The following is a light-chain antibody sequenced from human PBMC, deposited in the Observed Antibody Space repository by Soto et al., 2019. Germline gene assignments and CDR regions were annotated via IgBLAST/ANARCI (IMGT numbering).Light chain of an antibody. CDR1: SSDVGGYNY. CDR2: DVS. CDR3: RSYTSSSTLYV. J-gene: IGLJ1*01. Sequence: QSALTQPASVSGSPGQSITISCTGTSSDVGGYNYVSWYQQHPGKAPKLMIYDVSNRPSGVSNRFSGSKSGNTASLTISGLQAEDEADYYCRSYTSSSTLYVFGTGNKVTVL. V-gene: IGLV2-14*01.